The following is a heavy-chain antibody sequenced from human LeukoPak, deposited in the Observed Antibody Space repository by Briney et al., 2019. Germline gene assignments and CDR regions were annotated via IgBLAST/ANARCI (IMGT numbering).Heavy chain of an antibody. CDR3: ASLVYCSSTSCYLGYYYYGMDV. CDR1: GGSISSGGYY. V-gene: IGHV4-31*03. Sequence: SETLSLTCTVSGGSISSGGYYWSWIRQHPGKGLEWIGYIYYSGSTYYNPSLKSRVTISVDTSKNQFSLKLSSVTAADTAVYYCASLVYCSSTSCYLGYYYYGMDVWGQGTTVTVSS. D-gene: IGHD2-2*01. J-gene: IGHJ6*02. CDR2: IYYSGST.